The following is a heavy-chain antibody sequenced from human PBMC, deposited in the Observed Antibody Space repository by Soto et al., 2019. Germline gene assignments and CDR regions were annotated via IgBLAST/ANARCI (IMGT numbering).Heavy chain of an antibody. J-gene: IGHJ6*02. CDR1: GGSISSYY. D-gene: IGHD2-2*01. CDR3: ARNCISTSCHYYYGMDV. Sequence: NPSETLSLTCTVSGGSISSYYWSWIRQPPGKGLEWIGYIYYSASTNYNPSLKSRVTISVDTSKNQFSLKLSSVTAADTAVYYCARNCISTSCHYYYGMDVWGQGTTVTVS. V-gene: IGHV4-59*01. CDR2: IYYSAST.